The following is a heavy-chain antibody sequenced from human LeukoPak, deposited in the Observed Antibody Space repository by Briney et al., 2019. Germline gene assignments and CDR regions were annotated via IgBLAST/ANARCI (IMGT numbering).Heavy chain of an antibody. CDR3: ARLNYDFWSGRWFDP. CDR1: GGSFSGYY. CDR2: IYYSGST. V-gene: IGHV4-59*08. D-gene: IGHD3-3*01. J-gene: IGHJ5*02. Sequence: SETLSLTCAVYGGSFSGYYWSWIRQPPGKGLEWIGYIYYSGSTNYNPFLKSRVTISVDTSKNQFSLKLSSATAADTAVYYCARLNYDFWSGRWFDPWGQGTLVTVSS.